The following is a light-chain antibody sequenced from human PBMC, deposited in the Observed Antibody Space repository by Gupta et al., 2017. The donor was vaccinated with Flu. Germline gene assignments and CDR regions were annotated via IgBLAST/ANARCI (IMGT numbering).Light chain of an antibody. J-gene: IGKJ1*01. CDR1: QSISSY. CDR2: AAS. V-gene: IGKV1-39*01. CDR3: QQSYSTLPT. Sequence: DIHMTQSPSSLSASVGDRVIITCRASQSISSYLNWYQQKPGKAPKLLIYAASSLQSGVPSRFSGSGSGTDFTLTISSLQPEDFATYYCQQSYSTLPTFGQGTKVEIK.